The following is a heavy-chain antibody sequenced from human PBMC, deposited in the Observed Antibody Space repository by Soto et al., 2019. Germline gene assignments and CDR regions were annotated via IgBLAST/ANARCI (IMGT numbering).Heavy chain of an antibody. Sequence: PGGSLRLSCAASGFTFSSYDMHWVRQATGKGLEWVSAIGTAGDPYYPGSVKGRFTISRENAKNSLYLQMNSLRAGDTAVYYCARGTKDIPNYYYVMDVWGQGTKVTVYS. CDR1: GFTFSSYD. J-gene: IGHJ6*02. V-gene: IGHV3-13*05. CDR2: IGTAGDP. CDR3: ARGTKDIPNYYYVMDV. D-gene: IGHD2-15*01.